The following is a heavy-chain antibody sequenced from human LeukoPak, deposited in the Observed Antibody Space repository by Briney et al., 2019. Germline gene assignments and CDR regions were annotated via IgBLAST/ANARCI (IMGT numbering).Heavy chain of an antibody. CDR1: GFTFSSYA. CDR2: INGSGGST. V-gene: IGHV3-23*01. D-gene: IGHD3-10*01. J-gene: IGHJ4*02. CDR3: HKYSTSGTDS. Sequence: GGSLRLSCAASGFTFSSYAMSWVRQAPGKGREWVSDINGSGGSTYYADSVKGRFTISRDNSKNTLYLQMNSLRVVDTAIYYCHKYSTSGTDSWGRGTLVTVSS.